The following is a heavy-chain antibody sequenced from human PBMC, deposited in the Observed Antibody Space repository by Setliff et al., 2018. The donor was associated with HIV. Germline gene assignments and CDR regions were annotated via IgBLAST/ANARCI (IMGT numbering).Heavy chain of an antibody. D-gene: IGHD3-22*01. V-gene: IGHV3-30*02. CDR2: IRADGINK. CDR1: GFMFSSHG. CDR3: AKDISGYSY. Sequence: GGSLRLSCVASGFMFSSHGMHWVRQAPGKGLECLAFIRADGINKYHADSVKGRFTISRDNSKNTLYLEMNNLRTEDTAAYYCAKDISGYSYWGQGTPVTVSS. J-gene: IGHJ4*02.